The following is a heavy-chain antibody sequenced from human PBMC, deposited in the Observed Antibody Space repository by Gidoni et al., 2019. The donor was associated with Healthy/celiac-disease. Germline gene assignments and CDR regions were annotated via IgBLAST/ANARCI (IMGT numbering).Heavy chain of an antibody. V-gene: IGHV3-13*01. CDR1: GFTFSSYD. J-gene: IGHJ2*01. CDR2: IGTAGDT. CDR3: ARGFSRYSSSWPDYWYFDL. Sequence: EVQLVESGGGLVQPGGSLRLSCAASGFTFSSYDMHWVRQATGKGLEWVSAIGTAGDTYYPGSVKGRFTISRENAKNSLYLQMNSLRAGDTAVYYCARGFSRYSSSWPDYWYFDLWGRGTLVTVSS. D-gene: IGHD6-13*01.